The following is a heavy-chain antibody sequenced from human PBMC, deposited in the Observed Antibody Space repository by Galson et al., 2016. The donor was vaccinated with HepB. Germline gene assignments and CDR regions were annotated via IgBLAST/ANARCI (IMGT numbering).Heavy chain of an antibody. D-gene: IGHD5-12*01. V-gene: IGHV3-23*01. CDR3: AKTYSPWPINAFDI. Sequence: SLRLSCAASEFTFSNYAMSWVRQAPGKGLEWVSGIGGSGDNTYYADSVKGRFTISRDNSKKMLYLQMNSLRAEDTAIYHCAKTYSPWPINAFDIWGHGTMVTVSS. CDR1: EFTFSNYA. J-gene: IGHJ3*02. CDR2: IGGSGDNT.